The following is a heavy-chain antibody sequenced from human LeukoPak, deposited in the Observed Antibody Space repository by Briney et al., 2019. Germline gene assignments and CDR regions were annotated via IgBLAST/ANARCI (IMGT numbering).Heavy chain of an antibody. J-gene: IGHJ3*02. CDR2: INPSGGST. V-gene: IGHV1-46*01. CDR1: GHTFTSYY. Sequence: ASVKVSCKASGHTFTSYYMHWVRRAPGQGLEWMGIINPSGGSTSYAQKFQGRVTMTRDTSTSTVYMELSSLRSEDTAVYYCARAGSSGWYYSAFDIWGQGTMVTVSS. D-gene: IGHD6-19*01. CDR3: ARAGSSGWYYSAFDI.